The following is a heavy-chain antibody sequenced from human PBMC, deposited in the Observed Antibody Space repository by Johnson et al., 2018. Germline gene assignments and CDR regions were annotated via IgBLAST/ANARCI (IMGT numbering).Heavy chain of an antibody. Sequence: VQLQESGGGLVQPGGSLRLSCAASGFTFSSYWMHWVRQAPGKGLVWVSRITSDGSRTGYADSVNGRCTISRANAKNTLHLQMNRLRAEDTAVYYCARGGRISSWYASGYYYFYLDCWGKGTTVTVSS. CDR1: GFTFSSYW. V-gene: IGHV3-74*01. CDR2: ITSDGSRT. J-gene: IGHJ6*03. CDR3: ARGGRISSWYASGYYYFYLDC. D-gene: IGHD6-13*01.